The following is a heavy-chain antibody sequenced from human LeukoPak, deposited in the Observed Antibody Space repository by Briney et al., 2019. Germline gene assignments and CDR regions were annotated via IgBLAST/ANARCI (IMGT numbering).Heavy chain of an antibody. CDR3: ARHRVLLWFGELLNFDY. CDR2: ISSSSSYI. J-gene: IGHJ4*02. V-gene: IGHV3-21*01. D-gene: IGHD3-10*01. Sequence: GGSLRLSCAASGFTFSSYSMNWVRQAPGKGLEWVSSISSSSSYIYYADSVKGRFTISRDNAKNSLYLQMNSLRAEDTAVYYCARHRVLLWFGELLNFDYWGQGTLVTVSS. CDR1: GFTFSSYS.